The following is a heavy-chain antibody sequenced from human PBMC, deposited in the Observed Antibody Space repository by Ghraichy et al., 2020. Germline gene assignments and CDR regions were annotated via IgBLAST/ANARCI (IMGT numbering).Heavy chain of an antibody. Sequence: SGPTLVKPTQTLTLTCSFSGFSLSTYGIRVSWIRQPPGKALEWLARVDWDEDKFYSTFLQTRLTISKDTSKNQVVLTMTNMDPVDTATYYCARMSPSCGGTCFDYWGLGTLVTVSS. D-gene: IGHD2-21*01. CDR3: ARMSPSCGGTCFDY. CDR1: GFSLSTYGIR. J-gene: IGHJ4*02. V-gene: IGHV2-70*04. CDR2: VDWDEDK.